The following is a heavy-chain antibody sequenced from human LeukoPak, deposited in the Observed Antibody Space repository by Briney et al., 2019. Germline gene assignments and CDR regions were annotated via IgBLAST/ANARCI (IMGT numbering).Heavy chain of an antibody. D-gene: IGHD6-19*01. V-gene: IGHV3-53*01. CDR2: IYSGGST. CDR1: GFTVSSNY. CDR3: ARETSIAVAGTDWFDP. Sequence: GGSLRLSCAASGFTVSSNYMSWVRQAPGKGLEWVSVIYSGGSTYYADSVKGRFTISRDNSKNTLYLQMNSLRAEDTAVYYCARETSIAVAGTDWFDPWGQGTLVTVSS. J-gene: IGHJ5*02.